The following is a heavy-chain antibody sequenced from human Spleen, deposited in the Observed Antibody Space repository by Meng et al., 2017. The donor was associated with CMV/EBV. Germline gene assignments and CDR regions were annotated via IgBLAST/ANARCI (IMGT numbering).Heavy chain of an antibody. CDR2: ISWNSGSI. CDR3: AKDILTWSPAATTNAFDI. J-gene: IGHJ3*02. V-gene: IGHV3-9*01. CDR1: GFNFDEYA. D-gene: IGHD2-15*01. Sequence: SLKISCAASGFNFDEYAMYWVRQTAEKGLEWVSSISWNSGSIGYGDSVEGRFTMSRYNAKNSLYLQMNSLRVEDTALYYCAKDILTWSPAATTNAFDIWGQGTMVTVSS.